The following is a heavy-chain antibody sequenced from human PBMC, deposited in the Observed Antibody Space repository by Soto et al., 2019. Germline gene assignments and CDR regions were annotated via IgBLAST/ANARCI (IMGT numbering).Heavy chain of an antibody. CDR1: GFSFSDYY. D-gene: IGHD2-21*02. V-gene: IGHV3-72*01. CDR2: SRDKSNSYTT. CDR3: VKASGVTYPHFDY. J-gene: IGHJ4*02. Sequence: SLRLSCKASGFSFSDYYMDWVRQAPGKGLEWVARSRDKSNSYTTEYAPSVKGRFTISRDDSGNSLELQMNSLKTEDTAVYYCVKASGVTYPHFDYWGQGTLVTVSS.